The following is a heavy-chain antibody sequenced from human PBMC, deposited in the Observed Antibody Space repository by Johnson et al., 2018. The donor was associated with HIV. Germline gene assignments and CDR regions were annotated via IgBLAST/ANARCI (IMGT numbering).Heavy chain of an antibody. V-gene: IGHV3-30-3*01. CDR3: ARVQITYDYDSSAYQAFDI. J-gene: IGHJ3*02. CDR1: GFTFSSYA. Sequence: QVQVVESGGGLVQPGGSLRLSCAASGFTFSSYAMNWVRQAPGKGLEWVAVISYDGSNKYYADSVKGRLPISRDISKNTLYLLMNSLRPDDTAVYYCARVQITYDYDSSAYQAFDIWGQGTMVTVSS. D-gene: IGHD3-22*01. CDR2: ISYDGSNK.